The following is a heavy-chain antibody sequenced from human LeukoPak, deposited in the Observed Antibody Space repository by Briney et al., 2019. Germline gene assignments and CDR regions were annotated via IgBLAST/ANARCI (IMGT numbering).Heavy chain of an antibody. V-gene: IGHV3-15*01. CDR1: GFTFSNAW. D-gene: IGHD3-3*01. J-gene: IGHJ6*03. CDR2: IKSKTDGGTT. CDR3: ARGPNYDFWSGSIYYYYYMDV. Sequence: GGSLRLSCAASGFTFSNAWMSWVRQAPGKGLEWVGRIKSKTDGGTTDYAAPVKGRFTISRDDSKNTLYLQMNSLRSEDTAVYYCARGPNYDFWSGSIYYYYYMDVWGKGTTVTISS.